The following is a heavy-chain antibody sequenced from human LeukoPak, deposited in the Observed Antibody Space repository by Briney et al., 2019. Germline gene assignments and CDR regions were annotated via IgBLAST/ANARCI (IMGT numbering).Heavy chain of an antibody. D-gene: IGHD5-12*01. Sequence: ASVKVSCKASGGTFSSYAISWVRQAPGQELEWMGGIIPIFGTANYAQKFQGRVTITADESTSTAYMELSSLRSEDTAVYYCAREARGYDYGFDYWGQGTLVTVSS. CDR3: AREARGYDYGFDY. CDR1: GGTFSSYA. V-gene: IGHV1-69*13. CDR2: IIPIFGTA. J-gene: IGHJ4*02.